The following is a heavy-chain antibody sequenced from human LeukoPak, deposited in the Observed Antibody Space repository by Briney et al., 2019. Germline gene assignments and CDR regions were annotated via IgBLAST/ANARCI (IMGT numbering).Heavy chain of an antibody. CDR1: GFTFDGYT. V-gene: IGHV3-43*01. J-gene: IGHJ4*02. CDR3: AKAIGSTSWYFFDY. D-gene: IGHD2-2*01. Sequence: GGSLRLSCAASGFTFDGYTMHWVRHAPGKGLEWVSLITWDGGGTYYADSVKDRFTISRDNSKDSLYLQMNSLRTEDTALYYCAKAIGSTSWYFFDYWGQGTQVTVSS. CDR2: ITWDGGGT.